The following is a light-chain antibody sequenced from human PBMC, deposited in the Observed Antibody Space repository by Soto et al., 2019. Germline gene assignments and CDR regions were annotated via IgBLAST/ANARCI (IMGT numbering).Light chain of an antibody. V-gene: IGKV3-20*01. Sequence: EIVLTQSPGTLSFSPGERATFSCSASQCVSISSLAWYQQKPGQAPGLLRYGASSRSTGFPDRCSGRGSGTHFTLTISSLKHEYLALYDSPQYHRSPLTVGGGPEVEIK. CDR3: PQYHRSPLT. CDR1: QCVSISS. CDR2: GAS. J-gene: IGKJ4*02.